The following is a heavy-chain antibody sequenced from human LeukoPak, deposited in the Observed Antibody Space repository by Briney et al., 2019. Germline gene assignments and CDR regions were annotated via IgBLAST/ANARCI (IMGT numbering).Heavy chain of an antibody. Sequence: ASVKVSCKXSGYTFTSYDINWVRQATGQGLERMGWMNPNSGNTGYAQKFQGRVTMTRNTSISTAYMELGSLRSEDTAVYYCARGWRLALDYWGQGTLVTVSS. CDR2: MNPNSGNT. D-gene: IGHD6-19*01. CDR3: ARGWRLALDY. CDR1: GYTFTSYD. J-gene: IGHJ4*02. V-gene: IGHV1-8*01.